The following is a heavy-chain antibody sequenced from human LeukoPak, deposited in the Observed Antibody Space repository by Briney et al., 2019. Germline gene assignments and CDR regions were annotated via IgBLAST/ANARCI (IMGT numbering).Heavy chain of an antibody. D-gene: IGHD5-12*01. J-gene: IGHJ4*02. Sequence: PGGSLRLSCAASGFTFSSYSMNWVRQAPGKGVEWVSSISSSRSYMYYADSVKGRFTISRDNAKNSLYLQMNSLRAEDTAVYYCARALGYIEVGFDYWGQGTLVTVSS. V-gene: IGHV3-21*01. CDR2: ISSSRSYM. CDR1: GFTFSSYS. CDR3: ARALGYIEVGFDY.